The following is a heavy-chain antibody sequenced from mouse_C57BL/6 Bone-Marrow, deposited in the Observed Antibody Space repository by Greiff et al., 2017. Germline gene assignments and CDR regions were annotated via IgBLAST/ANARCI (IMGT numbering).Heavy chain of an antibody. CDR3: ATYGNFSWFAY. J-gene: IGHJ3*01. Sequence: QVQLQQSGAELARPGASVQLSCKASGYTFTSYGISWVKQRTGQGLEWIGEIYPRSGNTYYNEKFKGKATLTADKSSSTAYLELRSLTSEDSAVYFCATYGNFSWFAYWGQGTLVTVSA. D-gene: IGHD2-1*01. CDR1: GYTFTSYG. CDR2: IYPRSGNT. V-gene: IGHV1-81*01.